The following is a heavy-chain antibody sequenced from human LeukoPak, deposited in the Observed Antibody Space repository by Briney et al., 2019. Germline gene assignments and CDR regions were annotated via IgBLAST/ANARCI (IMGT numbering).Heavy chain of an antibody. D-gene: IGHD3-10*01. Sequence: GGSLRLSCAASGFTFSSYTMNWVRQAPGKGLEWVAFIRYDGSNKYYADSVKGRFTISRDNSKNTLYLQMNSLRAEDTAVYYCAKHEYGSGSYGAPFDYWGQGTLVTVSS. J-gene: IGHJ4*02. CDR1: GFTFSSYT. V-gene: IGHV3-30*02. CDR3: AKHEYGSGSYGAPFDY. CDR2: IRYDGSNK.